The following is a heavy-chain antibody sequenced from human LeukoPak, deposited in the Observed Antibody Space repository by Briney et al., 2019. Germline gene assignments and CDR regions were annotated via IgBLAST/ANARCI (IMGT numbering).Heavy chain of an antibody. J-gene: IGHJ3*01. CDR3: AKAGDMFGELV. Sequence: PGGSLSLSCAVSRPILSRYAMRWVSQAPGKGREWGSAISGSGGRTYYADSVKGWLTISTDNSNNTLYLQMNSLRAEDTAVYYCAKAGDMFGELVWGQGTMVTVSS. V-gene: IGHV3-23*01. CDR1: RPILSRYA. D-gene: IGHD3-10*02. CDR2: ISGSGGRT.